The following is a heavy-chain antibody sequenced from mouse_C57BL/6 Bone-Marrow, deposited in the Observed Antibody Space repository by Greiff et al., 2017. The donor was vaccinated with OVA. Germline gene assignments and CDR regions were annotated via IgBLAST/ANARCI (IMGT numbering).Heavy chain of an antibody. Sequence: EVQRVESGEGLVKPGGSLKLSCAASGFSFSSYAMSWVRQTPETRLEWVAYISSGGDYIYYADTVKGRFPISRDNARNSRYPQMSRLKSEDTAMYYCTRDYRKYYLDYWGQGTTLTVSS. J-gene: IGHJ2*01. D-gene: IGHD2-4*01. V-gene: IGHV5-9-1*02. CDR2: ISSGGDYI. CDR3: TRDYRKYYLDY. CDR1: GFSFSSYA.